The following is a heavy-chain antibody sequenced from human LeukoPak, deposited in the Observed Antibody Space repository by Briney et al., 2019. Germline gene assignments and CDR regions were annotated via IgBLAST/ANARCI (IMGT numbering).Heavy chain of an antibody. D-gene: IGHD4-17*01. Sequence: ASVRVSCKVSGYTLTELSMHWVRQAPGKGLEWMGGFDPEDGETIYAQKFQGRVTMTEDTSTDTAYMGLSSLRSEDTAVYYCATCYGDYGYGAFDIWGQGTMVTVSS. J-gene: IGHJ3*02. CDR2: FDPEDGET. V-gene: IGHV1-24*01. CDR1: GYTLTELS. CDR3: ATCYGDYGYGAFDI.